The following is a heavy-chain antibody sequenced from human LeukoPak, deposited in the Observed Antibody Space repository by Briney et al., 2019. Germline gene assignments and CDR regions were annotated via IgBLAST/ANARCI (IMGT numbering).Heavy chain of an antibody. CDR2: IYYSGSI. CDR3: AREVGMVRGVIITDNFDY. J-gene: IGHJ4*02. V-gene: IGHV4-30-4*08. D-gene: IGHD3-10*01. Sequence: SETLSLTCTVSGGSISSGDYYWSWIRQPPGKGLEWIGYIYYSGSIYYNPSLKSRVTISVDTSKNQFSLKLSSVTAADTAVYYCAREVGMVRGVIITDNFDYWGQGTLVTVSS. CDR1: GGSISSGDYY.